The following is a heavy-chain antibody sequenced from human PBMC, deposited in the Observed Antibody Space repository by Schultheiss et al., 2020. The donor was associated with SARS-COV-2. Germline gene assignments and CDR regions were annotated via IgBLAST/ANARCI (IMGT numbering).Heavy chain of an antibody. D-gene: IGHD2-15*01. J-gene: IGHJ4*02. CDR1: GFTFSSYA. CDR3: TTVPYCSGGSCYPPFDY. Sequence: GGSLRLSCAASGFTFSSYAMSWVRQAPGKGLEWVSAISGSGGSTYYADSVKGRFTISRDNSKNTLYLQMNSLKTEDTAVYYCTTVPYCSGGSCYPPFDYWGQGTLVTVSS. V-gene: IGHV3-23*01. CDR2: ISGSGGST.